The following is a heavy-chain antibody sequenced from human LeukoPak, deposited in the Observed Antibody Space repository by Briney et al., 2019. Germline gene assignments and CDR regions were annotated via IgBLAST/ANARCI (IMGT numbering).Heavy chain of an antibody. CDR2: VNPDGSSI. J-gene: IGHJ4*02. CDR3: ARGGSYGDY. CDR1: GFTFSNYW. Sequence: GGSLRLSCAASGFTFSNYWMHWVRQVPEKGLVWVSRVNPDGSSITYANSVKGRFASSRDNAKNTLYLQMNRLRVEGTAVYYCARGGSYGDYWGQGVLVTVSS. V-gene: IGHV3-74*01. D-gene: IGHD3-16*01.